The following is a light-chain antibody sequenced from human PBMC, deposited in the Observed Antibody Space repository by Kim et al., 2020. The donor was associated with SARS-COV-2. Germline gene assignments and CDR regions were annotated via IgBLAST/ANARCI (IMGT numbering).Light chain of an antibody. Sequence: SVSPGQTVSISCSGERLGDKYAFWYQQRSGQSPVLVIYQGDKRPTGIPASFSGFLSGNTATLTISGTQPMDEADYYCQAWDSSTAIFGGGTQLTVL. CDR3: QAWDSSTAI. CDR1: RLGDKY. J-gene: IGLJ2*01. V-gene: IGLV3-1*01. CDR2: QGD.